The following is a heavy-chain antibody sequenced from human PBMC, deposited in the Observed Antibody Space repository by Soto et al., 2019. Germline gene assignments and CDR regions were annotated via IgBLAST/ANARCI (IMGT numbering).Heavy chain of an antibody. D-gene: IGHD3-16*02. CDR2: INPNSGGT. CDR1: GYTFTGYY. J-gene: IGHJ5*02. Sequence: QVQLVQSGAEVKKPGASVKVSCKASGYTFTGYYMHWVRQAPGQGLEWMGWINPNSGGTNYAQKFQGGGTMTRETSISTAYMELSRLRSDDTAVYYCARGDYDYIWGSYRSTPRRDWFDPWGQGTLVTVSS. V-gene: IGHV1-2*02. CDR3: ARGDYDYIWGSYRSTPRRDWFDP.